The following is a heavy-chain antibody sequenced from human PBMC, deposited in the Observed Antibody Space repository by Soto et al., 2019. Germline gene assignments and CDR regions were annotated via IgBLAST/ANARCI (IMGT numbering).Heavy chain of an antibody. V-gene: IGHV3-23*01. D-gene: IGHD1-7*01. Sequence: GGSLRLSCAASGFTFSSYALTWVRQAPGKGLEWVSGISGGGGSTYYADSVKGRFTISRDNSKNTLNLQMNSLRSEDTAVYYCAKDLNTGTFSFWGRFDSWGQGTLVTVSS. CDR2: ISGGGGST. CDR3: AKDLNTGTFSFWGRFDS. J-gene: IGHJ4*02. CDR1: GFTFSSYA.